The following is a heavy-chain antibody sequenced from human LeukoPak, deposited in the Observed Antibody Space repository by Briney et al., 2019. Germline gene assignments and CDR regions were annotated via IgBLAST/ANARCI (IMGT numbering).Heavy chain of an antibody. J-gene: IGHJ4*02. V-gene: IGHV3-9*01. Sequence: GGSLRLSCAASGFTFDDYAMHWVRQAPGKGLEWVSGTSWNSGSIGYADSVKGRFTISRDIAKNSLYLQMNSLRAEDTALYYCAKGGTDAYSGYDFFDYWGQGTLVTVSS. D-gene: IGHD5-12*01. CDR1: GFTFDDYA. CDR3: AKGGTDAYSGYDFFDY. CDR2: TSWNSGSI.